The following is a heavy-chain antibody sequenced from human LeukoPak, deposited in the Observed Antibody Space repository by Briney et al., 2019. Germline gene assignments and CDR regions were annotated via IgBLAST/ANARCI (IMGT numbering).Heavy chain of an antibody. J-gene: IGHJ3*02. CDR1: GFTFTSSA. D-gene: IGHD3-22*01. Sequence: ASVKVSCKASGFTFTSSAMQWVRQARGQRLEWIGWIVVGSGNTNYAQKFQERVTITRDMSTSTAYMELSSLRSEDTAVYYCARAVRYYYDSSGYPPDAFDIWGQGTMVTVSS. V-gene: IGHV1-58*02. CDR3: ARAVRYYYDSSGYPPDAFDI. CDR2: IVVGSGNT.